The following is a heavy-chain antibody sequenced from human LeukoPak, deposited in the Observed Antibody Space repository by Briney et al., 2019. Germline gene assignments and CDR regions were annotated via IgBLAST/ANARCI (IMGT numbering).Heavy chain of an antibody. CDR3: ASQGSGDGFDY. CDR1: GFTFSSYS. CDR2: ISSSSSYI. D-gene: IGHD1-26*01. Sequence: GGSLRLSCAASGFTFSSYSMNWVRQAPGKGLEWVSSISSSSSYIYYADSVKGRFTISRDNAKNSLYLQMNSLRAEDTAVYSCASQGSGDGFDYWGQGTLVTVSS. V-gene: IGHV3-21*01. J-gene: IGHJ4*02.